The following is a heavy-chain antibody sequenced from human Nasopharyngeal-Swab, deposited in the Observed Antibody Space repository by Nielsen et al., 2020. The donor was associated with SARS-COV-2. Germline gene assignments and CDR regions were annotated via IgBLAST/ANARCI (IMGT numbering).Heavy chain of an antibody. CDR1: GGTFSSYA. V-gene: IGHV1-69*13. CDR3: ARDDPESPMVGAWYFDY. CDR2: IIPIFGTA. Sequence: SVKVSCKASGGTFSSYAISWVRQAPGQGLEWMGGIIPIFGTANYAQKFQGRVTITADESTSTAYMELSSLRSEDTAMYYCARDDPESPMVGAWYFDYWGQGTLVTVSS. J-gene: IGHJ4*02. D-gene: IGHD3-10*02.